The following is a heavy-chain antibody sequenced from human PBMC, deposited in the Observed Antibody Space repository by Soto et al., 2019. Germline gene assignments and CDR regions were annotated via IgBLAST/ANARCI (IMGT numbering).Heavy chain of an antibody. CDR1: GGSFSGYY. CDR3: ARGTTGTTSRWFDP. D-gene: IGHD1-1*01. Sequence: QVQLQQWGAGLLKPSETLSLTCAVYGGSFSGYYWGWIRQPPGKGLEWIGEINHSGSTNYNPSLKSRVTISVDTSKNQFSLKLSSVTAADTAVYYCARGTTGTTSRWFDPWGQGTLVTVSS. J-gene: IGHJ5*02. V-gene: IGHV4-34*01. CDR2: INHSGST.